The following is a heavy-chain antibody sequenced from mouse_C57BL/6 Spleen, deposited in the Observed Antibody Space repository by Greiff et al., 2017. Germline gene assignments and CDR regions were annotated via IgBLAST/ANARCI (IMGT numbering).Heavy chain of an antibody. J-gene: IGHJ1*03. Sequence: QVTLKESGPGILQPSQTLSLTCSFSGFSLSTFGMGVGWIRQPSGKGLVWPAHIWWDDDKYYNPALKSRLTISKDTAKNQVFLRIANVDTADTATYYCARMYCSSSYGYFDVWGTGTTVTVSS. CDR1: GFSLSTFGMG. CDR2: IWWDDDK. CDR3: ARMYCSSSYGYFDV. V-gene: IGHV8-8*01. D-gene: IGHD1-1*01.